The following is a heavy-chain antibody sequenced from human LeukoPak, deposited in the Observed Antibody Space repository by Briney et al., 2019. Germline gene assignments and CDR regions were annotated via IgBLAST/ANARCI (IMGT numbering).Heavy chain of an antibody. D-gene: IGHD5-18*01. Sequence: PGGSLRLSCAASGFTFSSYEMNWVRQAPGKGLEWDSYISSNGNNIYYADSVKGRFTIYRDNAKNSLYLQMNGLRAEETAVYYCGRDLVTDMVTVSGPNWFDLWGQGTLVTVSS. V-gene: IGHV3-48*03. CDR1: GFTFSSYE. J-gene: IGHJ5*02. CDR2: ISSNGNNI. CDR3: GRDLVTDMVTVSGPNWFDL.